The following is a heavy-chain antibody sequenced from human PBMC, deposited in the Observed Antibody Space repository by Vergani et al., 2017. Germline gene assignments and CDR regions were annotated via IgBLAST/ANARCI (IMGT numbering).Heavy chain of an antibody. D-gene: IGHD3-9*01. CDR3: ARGDYGIVTGYRY. CDR1: GYTFSNYY. Sequence: QVQVVQSGAEVKKSGASVKVSCKTSGYTFSNYYMHWVRQAPGQGLEWMGIINPSGGHTNYAQKFQGRVTMTRDTSTSTVYMELSSLRSEDTAIYYCARGDYGIVTGYRYWGQGTPVTVSA. V-gene: IGHV1-46*03. CDR2: INPSGGHT. J-gene: IGHJ4*02.